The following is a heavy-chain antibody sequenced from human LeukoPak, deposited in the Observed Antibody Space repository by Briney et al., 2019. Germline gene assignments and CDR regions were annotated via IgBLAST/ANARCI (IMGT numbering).Heavy chain of an antibody. CDR2: IYSGGST. Sequence: GGSLRLSCAASGFTFSSYAMSWVRQAPGKGLEWVSVIYSGGSTYYADSVKGRFTISRDNSKNTLYLQMNSLRAEDTAVYYCARSMYYYDSSGYSGGWFDPWGQGTLVTVSS. D-gene: IGHD3-22*01. J-gene: IGHJ5*02. CDR3: ARSMYYYDSSGYSGGWFDP. CDR1: GFTFSSYA. V-gene: IGHV3-53*01.